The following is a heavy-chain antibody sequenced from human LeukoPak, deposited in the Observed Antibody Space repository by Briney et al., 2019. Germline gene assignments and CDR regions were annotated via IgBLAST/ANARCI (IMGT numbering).Heavy chain of an antibody. V-gene: IGHV4-30-4*08. CDR3: AGDLLTGEYAFDI. CDR1: GGSISSGDYY. J-gene: IGHJ3*02. D-gene: IGHD7-27*01. CDR2: IYYSGST. Sequence: SETLSLTCTVSGGSISSGDYYWSWIRQPPGKCLEWIGYIYYSGSTYYNPSLKSRVTISVDTSKNQFSLKLSSVTAADTAVYYCAGDLLTGEYAFDIWGQGTMVTVSS.